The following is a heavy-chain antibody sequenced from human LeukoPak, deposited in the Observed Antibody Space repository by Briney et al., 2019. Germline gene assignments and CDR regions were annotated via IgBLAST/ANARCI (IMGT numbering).Heavy chain of an antibody. J-gene: IGHJ4*02. V-gene: IGHV3-21*01. D-gene: IGHD5-24*01. CDR1: GFTFSSYS. CDR2: ISSSSSYI. Sequence: GGSLRLSCAASGFTFSSYSMNWVRQAPGKGLEWVSSISSSSSYIYYADSVKGRFTISRDNAQNSLYLQMSSLRAEDTAVYYCARVGWLQPIDYWGQGTLVTVSS. CDR3: ARVGWLQPIDY.